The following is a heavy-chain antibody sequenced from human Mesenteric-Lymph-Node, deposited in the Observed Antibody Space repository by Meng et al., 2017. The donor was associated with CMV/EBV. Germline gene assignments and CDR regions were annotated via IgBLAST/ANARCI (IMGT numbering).Heavy chain of an antibody. CDR2: IYHTGDT. CDR3: ARDRYTTTWYYYGLDV. V-gene: IGHV4-59*01. J-gene: IGHJ6*02. CDR1: GGSITGYF. Sequence: SETLSLTCSVSGGSITGYFWSWVRQPPGKGLEWIGYIYHTGDTNFSPSLKSRVTMSLDTSKSQVSLNLTSVTAADTAVYYCARDRYTTTWYYYGLDVWGQGTTVTVSS. D-gene: IGHD3-16*02.